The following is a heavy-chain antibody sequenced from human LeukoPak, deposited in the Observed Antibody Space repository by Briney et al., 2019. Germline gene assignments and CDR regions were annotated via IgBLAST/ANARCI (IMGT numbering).Heavy chain of an antibody. CDR3: TRFGALGAFDI. CDR2: IRSKANSYAT. J-gene: IGHJ3*02. V-gene: IGHV3-73*01. Sequence: PGGSLRLSCAASGFTFCGSSMHWVRQASGKGLEGVGRIRSKANSYATAYAASVKGRFTISRDDSKNTAYLQMNSLKTEDTAVYYCTRFGALGAFDIWGQGTMVTVSS. CDR1: GFTFCGSS. D-gene: IGHD3-16*01.